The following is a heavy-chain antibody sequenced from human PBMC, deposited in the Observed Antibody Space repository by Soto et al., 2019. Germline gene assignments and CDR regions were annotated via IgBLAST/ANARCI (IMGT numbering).Heavy chain of an antibody. CDR1: GFTFSSYW. CDR2: IKQDGSEK. Sequence: VGSLRLSCAASGFTFSSYWMSWVRQAPGKGLEWVANIKQDGSEKYYVDSVKGRFTISRDNAKNSLYLQMNSLRAEDTAVYYCARENYDILTGYCSSYYYLDVWGKGTTVTVSS. J-gene: IGHJ6*03. CDR3: ARENYDILTGYCSSYYYLDV. D-gene: IGHD3-9*01. V-gene: IGHV3-7*01.